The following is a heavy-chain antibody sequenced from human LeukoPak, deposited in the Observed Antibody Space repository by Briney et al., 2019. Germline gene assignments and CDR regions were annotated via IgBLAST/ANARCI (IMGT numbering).Heavy chain of an antibody. D-gene: IGHD3-3*01. J-gene: IGHJ4*02. CDR2: IYYSGST. V-gene: IGHV4-39*01. Sequence: SETLSLTCTVSGGSISSSSYFWGWIRQPPGKGLEWIGSIYYSGSTYYNPSLKSRVTISVDTSKNQFSLKLSSVTAADTAVYYCARLCNRYYDFWSGPHHFDYWGQGTLVTVSS. CDR3: ARLCNRYYDFWSGPHHFDY. CDR1: GGSISSSSYF.